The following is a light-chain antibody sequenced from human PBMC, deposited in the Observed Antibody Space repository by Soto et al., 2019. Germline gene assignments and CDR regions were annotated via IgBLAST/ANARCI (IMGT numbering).Light chain of an antibody. CDR1: SSDVGGYNF. CDR3: SSYTSSSIVV. CDR2: EVS. Sequence: QSALTQPASVSGSPGQSITISCTGTSSDVGGYNFVSWYQHHPGKAPKLIIYEVSNRPSGVSNRFSGSKSGNTASLTISGLQAEDEADYYCSSYTSSSIVVFGGGTKLTVL. J-gene: IGLJ2*01. V-gene: IGLV2-14*01.